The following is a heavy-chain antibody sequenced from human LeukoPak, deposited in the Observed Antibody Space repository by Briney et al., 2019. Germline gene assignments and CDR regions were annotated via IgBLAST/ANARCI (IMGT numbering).Heavy chain of an antibody. D-gene: IGHD2-21*02. CDR3: ARGLAYCGGDCYSH. Sequence: SETLSLTCTVSGGSISNYYWSWIRQPPGKGLEWIGYIYYSGSTNYNPSLKSRVTISVDTSKNQVSLKLSSVTAADTAVYYCARGLAYCGGDCYSHWGQGTLVTVSS. CDR2: IYYSGST. V-gene: IGHV4-59*01. J-gene: IGHJ4*02. CDR1: GGSISNYY.